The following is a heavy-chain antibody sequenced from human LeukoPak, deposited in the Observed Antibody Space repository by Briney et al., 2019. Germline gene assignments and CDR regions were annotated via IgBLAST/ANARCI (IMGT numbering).Heavy chain of an antibody. V-gene: IGHV4-39*07. J-gene: IGHJ5*02. CDR3: ARKGGGQLVNTRRWFDP. CDR1: GGSISSSSYY. CDR2: IYYSGST. D-gene: IGHD6-13*01. Sequence: SETLSLTCTVSGGSISSSSYYWGWIRQPPGKGLEWIGSIYYSGSTYYNPSLKSRVTISVDTSKSQFSLTLSSVTAADTAVYYCARKGGGQLVNTRRWFDPWGQGTLVTVSS.